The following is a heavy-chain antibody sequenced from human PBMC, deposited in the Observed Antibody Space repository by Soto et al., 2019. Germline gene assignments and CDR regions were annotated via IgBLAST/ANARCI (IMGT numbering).Heavy chain of an antibody. D-gene: IGHD3-10*01. J-gene: IGHJ4*02. CDR1: RGTFSSYA. CDR2: IIPIFGTA. Sequence: SVKVSCKASRGTFSSYAISWVRQAPGQGLEWMGGIIPIFGTANYAQKFQGRVTITADESTSTAYMELSSLRSEDTAVYYCATSLRAITMVRWYFDYWGQGTLVTVSS. V-gene: IGHV1-69*13. CDR3: ATSLRAITMVRWYFDY.